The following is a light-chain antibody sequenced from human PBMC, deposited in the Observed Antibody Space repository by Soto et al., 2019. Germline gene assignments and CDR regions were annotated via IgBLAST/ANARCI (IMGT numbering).Light chain of an antibody. CDR1: QNIYTW. CDR3: QQLNNYPLT. Sequence: DIQLTQSPSFLSASVGDRVTITCRASQNIYTWLAWYQQKPGKAPRLLIYAASTLQSGVPSRFSGSGSDTEFTLTISSLQPEDFATYYCQQLNNYPLTFGGGTKVDIK. V-gene: IGKV1-9*01. CDR2: AAS. J-gene: IGKJ4*01.